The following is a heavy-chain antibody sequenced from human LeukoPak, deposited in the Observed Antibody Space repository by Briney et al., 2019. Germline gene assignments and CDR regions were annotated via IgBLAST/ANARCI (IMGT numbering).Heavy chain of an antibody. CDR1: GFTFSNYV. CDR3: IAGGWSTDAFEM. V-gene: IGHV3-23*01. Sequence: PGGSLRLSCAASGFTFSNYVMSWVRQAPGKGLEGVSGISGSGGSTNYADSVKGRFTISRDNSKNMLFLQINSLRGEDTAVYYCIAGGWSTDAFEMWGQGTTVTVSS. D-gene: IGHD6-19*01. CDR2: ISGSGGST. J-gene: IGHJ3*02.